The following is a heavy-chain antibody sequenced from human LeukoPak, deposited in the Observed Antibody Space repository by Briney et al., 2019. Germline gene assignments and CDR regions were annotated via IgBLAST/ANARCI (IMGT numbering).Heavy chain of an antibody. CDR2: IKQDGSEK. Sequence: GGSLRLSCAASGFTFSSYWMSWVRQAPGKGLEWVANIKQDGSEKYYVDSVKGRFTISRDNAKNTLYLQMNGLRAEDTAVYYCAKDHYFGSGWDPTYFDYWGQGTLVAVSS. V-gene: IGHV3-7*03. CDR1: GFTFSSYW. J-gene: IGHJ4*02. D-gene: IGHD6-19*01. CDR3: AKDHYFGSGWDPTYFDY.